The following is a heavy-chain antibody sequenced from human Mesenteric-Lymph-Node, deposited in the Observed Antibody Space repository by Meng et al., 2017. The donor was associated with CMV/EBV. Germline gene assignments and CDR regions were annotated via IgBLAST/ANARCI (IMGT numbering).Heavy chain of an antibody. D-gene: IGHD3/OR15-3a*01. CDR2: IKRDGGET. Sequence: GESLKISCIASGFTFNTFWMSRVRQAPGKGLEWVANIKRDGGETYYVDSVKGRFTISRDNAQNSLYLVMNNLRAEDTALYYCARLTYVVAGCWTGSPPYYFDYWGRGTLVTVSS. V-gene: IGHV3-7*01. J-gene: IGHJ4*02. CDR3: ARLTYVVAGCWTGSPPYYFDY. CDR1: GFTFNTFW.